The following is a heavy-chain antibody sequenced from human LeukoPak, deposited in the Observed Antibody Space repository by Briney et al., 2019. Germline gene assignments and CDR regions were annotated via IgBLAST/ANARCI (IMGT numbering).Heavy chain of an antibody. V-gene: IGHV3-23*01. J-gene: IGHJ4*02. CDR2: ISGSGGST. D-gene: IGHD2-2*01. CDR3: AKDCTSTNCYVDY. CDR1: GFTFGSYA. Sequence: PGGSLRLSCAASGFTFGSYAMSWVRQAPGKGLEWVSAISGSGGSTYYADSVKGRFTIFRDNSKNTLYLQMNSLRAEDTALYYCAKDCTSTNCYVDYWGQGTLVTVSS.